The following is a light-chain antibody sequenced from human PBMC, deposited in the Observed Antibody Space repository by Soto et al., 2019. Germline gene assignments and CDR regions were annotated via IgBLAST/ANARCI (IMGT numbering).Light chain of an antibody. CDR1: QSVSSY. CDR3: QQRSNWIT. CDR2: DAS. J-gene: IGKJ5*01. V-gene: IGKV3-11*01. Sequence: EIVLTQSPATLPLSPGERATLSCRASQSVSSYLAWYQQKPGQAPRLLIYDASNRATGIPARFSGSGSGTDFTLTISSLEPEHFAVYYCQQRSNWITFGQGTRLEIK.